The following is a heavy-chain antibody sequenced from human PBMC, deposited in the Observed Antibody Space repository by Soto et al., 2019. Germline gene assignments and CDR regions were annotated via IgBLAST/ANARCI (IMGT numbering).Heavy chain of an antibody. J-gene: IGHJ3*02. CDR2: IWDDGSNK. CDR3: ARDSDYFDSSGPPVAFDI. CDR1: GFTFSSYG. D-gene: IGHD3-22*01. V-gene: IGHV3-33*01. Sequence: GGSLRLSCAASGFTFSSYGMHWVRQAPGKGLEWVAVIWDDGSNKYYADPVKGRFTISRDNSKNTLYLQMNSLRAEDTAVYYCARDSDYFDSSGPPVAFDIWGQGTMVTVSS.